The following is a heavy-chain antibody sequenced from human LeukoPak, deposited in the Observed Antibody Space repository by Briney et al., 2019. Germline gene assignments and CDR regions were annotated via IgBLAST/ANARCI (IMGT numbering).Heavy chain of an antibody. V-gene: IGHV4-31*03. J-gene: IGHJ3*02. D-gene: IGHD6-19*01. CDR1: GGSISSGGYY. Sequence: MASETLSLTCTVSGGSISSGGYYWSWIRQHPGKGLEWIGYIYYSGSTYYNPSLKSRVTISVDTSKNQFSLKLSSVTAADTAVYYCARDNGSGWSHDAFDIWGQGTMVTVSS. CDR3: ARDNGSGWSHDAFDI. CDR2: IYYSGST.